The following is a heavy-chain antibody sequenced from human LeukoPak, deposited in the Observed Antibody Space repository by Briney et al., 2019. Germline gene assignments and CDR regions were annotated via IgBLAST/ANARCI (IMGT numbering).Heavy chain of an antibody. D-gene: IGHD3-16*02. V-gene: IGHV1-8*01. Sequence: ASVKVSCKASGYTFTSYDINWVRQATGQGLEWMGWMNPNSGNTGYAQKSQGRVTMTRNTSISTAYMELSSLRSEDTAVYYCATEETYYDYVWGSYRHLDYWGQGTLVTVSS. J-gene: IGHJ4*02. CDR2: MNPNSGNT. CDR1: GYTFTSYD. CDR3: ATEETYYDYVWGSYRHLDY.